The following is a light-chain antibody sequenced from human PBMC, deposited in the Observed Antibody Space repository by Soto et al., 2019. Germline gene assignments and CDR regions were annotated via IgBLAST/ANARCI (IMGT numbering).Light chain of an antibody. J-gene: IGKJ1*01. CDR2: DAP. Sequence: DIQMTQSPSTLSASVGDRVTITCRSSQSIGRWLAWFQQNPGKAPKVLIYDAPTLQSGVPSRFSGSGSGTDFTLTINGLQPDDFAIYYCQQYSGYPWTFGQGSKVEIK. CDR3: QQYSGYPWT. CDR1: QSIGRW. V-gene: IGKV1-5*01.